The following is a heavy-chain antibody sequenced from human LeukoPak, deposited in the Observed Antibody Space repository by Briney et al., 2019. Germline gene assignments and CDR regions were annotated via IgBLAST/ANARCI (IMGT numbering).Heavy chain of an antibody. CDR3: ARSGYSSDY. J-gene: IGHJ4*02. CDR2: ISSVSSTI. V-gene: IGHV3-48*04. Sequence: PGGSLRLSCAASGFIFSSYSMNWVRQAPGKGLEWISFISSVSSTIFYADSVKGRFTISRDNAKNSLYLQMNSLRAEDTAVYYCARSGYSSDYWGQGTLVTVSS. D-gene: IGHD6-13*01. CDR1: GFIFSSYS.